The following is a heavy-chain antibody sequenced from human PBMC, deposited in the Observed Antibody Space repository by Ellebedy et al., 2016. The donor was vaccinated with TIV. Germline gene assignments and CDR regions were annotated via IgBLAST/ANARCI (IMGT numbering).Heavy chain of an antibody. CDR2: INPNSGGT. Sequence: ASVKVSXXASGYTFTGYYIHWVRQAPGQGLEWMGWINPNSGGTNYAQKFQGRVTMTRDTSISIAYMELSRLRSDDTAVYYCARSPVAGTFISLYFQHWGQGTLVTVSS. CDR3: ARSPVAGTFISLYFQH. D-gene: IGHD6-19*01. V-gene: IGHV1-2*02. J-gene: IGHJ1*01. CDR1: GYTFTGYY.